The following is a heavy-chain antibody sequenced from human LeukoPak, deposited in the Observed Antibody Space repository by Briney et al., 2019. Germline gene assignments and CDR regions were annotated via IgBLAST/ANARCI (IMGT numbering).Heavy chain of an antibody. CDR2: INHSGST. CDR3: ARAPGGYGSGSRGAFDI. CDR1: GGSISSYY. Sequence: SETLSLTCTVSGGSISSYYWSWIRQPPGKGLEWIGEINHSGSTNYNPSLKSRVTISVDTSKNQFSLKLTSVTAADTAVFYCARAPGGYGSGSRGAFDIWGQGTMVTVSS. J-gene: IGHJ3*02. D-gene: IGHD3-10*01. V-gene: IGHV4-34*01.